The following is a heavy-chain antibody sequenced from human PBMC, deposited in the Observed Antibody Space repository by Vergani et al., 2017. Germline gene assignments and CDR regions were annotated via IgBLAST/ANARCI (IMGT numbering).Heavy chain of an antibody. V-gene: IGHV3-30-3*01. D-gene: IGHD2-2*02. CDR1: GFALNRHA. Sequence: QVQLVESGGGVVQPGTSLRLSCVVSGFALNRHAMYWVRQAPGKGLEWVVVISFDGTNEYYPDLVKGRVTISRDIAKNTLYLQVRSLRLEDTGVYHCVRDRGLCAGGRCYTEAWDYWGQGTPVTVSS. J-gene: IGHJ4*02. CDR3: VRDRGLCAGGRCYTEAWDY. CDR2: ISFDGTNE.